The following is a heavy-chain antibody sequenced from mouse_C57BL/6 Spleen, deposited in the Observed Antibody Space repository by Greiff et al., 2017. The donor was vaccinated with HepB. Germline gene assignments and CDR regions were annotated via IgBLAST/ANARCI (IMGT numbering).Heavy chain of an antibody. Sequence: VQLQQSGPGLVKPSQSLSLTCSVTGYSITSGYYWNWIRQFPGNKLEWMGYISYDGSNNYNPSLKNRISITRDTSKNQFFLKLNSVTTEDTATYYCARESPFTTVVATDYAMDYWGQGTSVTVSS. CDR3: ARESPFTTVVATDYAMDY. J-gene: IGHJ4*01. CDR1: GYSITSGYY. D-gene: IGHD1-1*01. V-gene: IGHV3-6*01. CDR2: ISYDGSN.